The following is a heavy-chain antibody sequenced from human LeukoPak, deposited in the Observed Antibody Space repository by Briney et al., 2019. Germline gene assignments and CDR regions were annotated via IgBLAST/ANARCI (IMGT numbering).Heavy chain of an antibody. CDR3: ARDSHCGGGGCALSS. CDR2: IISIFGAA. CDR1: GDTFSTYT. V-gene: IGHV1-69*13. D-gene: IGHD2-15*01. J-gene: IGHJ5*02. Sequence: ASVKVSCKASGDTFSTYTISWVRQAPGQGLEWMGGIISIFGAAKVAQKFQGRVTITADESTSTAYMELSSLRSEDTAVYYCARDSHCGGGGCALSSWGQGTLVTVSS.